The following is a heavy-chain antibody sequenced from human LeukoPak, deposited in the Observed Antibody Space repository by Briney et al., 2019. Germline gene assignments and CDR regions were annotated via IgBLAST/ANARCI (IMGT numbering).Heavy chain of an antibody. CDR1: EYTFTSYD. D-gene: IGHD4-17*01. Sequence: GASVKVSCEASEYTFTSYDINWVRQSTGQGLEWMGWINPNSGGTNYAQKFQGWVTMTRDTSISTAYMELSWLRSDDTAVYYCARDLSYGDLFLYYWRQGTLVTVSS. V-gene: IGHV1-2*04. CDR2: INPNSGGT. J-gene: IGHJ4*02. CDR3: ARDLSYGDLFLYY.